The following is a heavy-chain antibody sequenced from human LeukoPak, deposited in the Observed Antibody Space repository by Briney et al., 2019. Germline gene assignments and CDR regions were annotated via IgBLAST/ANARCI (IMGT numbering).Heavy chain of an antibody. CDR1: GGSISSGGYY. D-gene: IGHD6-13*01. CDR2: IYYNGST. Sequence: SETLSLTCTVSGGSISSGGYYWSWIRQHPGKGLEWIGYIYYNGSTYYNPSLKSRVTISADTSKNQFSLKLSSVTAADTAVYFCARARSAAGNFDFWGQGTLVTVSS. V-gene: IGHV4-31*03. CDR3: ARARSAAGNFDF. J-gene: IGHJ4*02.